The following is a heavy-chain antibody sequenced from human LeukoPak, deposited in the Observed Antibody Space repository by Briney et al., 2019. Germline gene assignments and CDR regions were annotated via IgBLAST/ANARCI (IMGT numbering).Heavy chain of an antibody. J-gene: IGHJ4*02. D-gene: IGHD6-19*01. CDR1: GYTFTTYG. CDR3: ARDLGYSSGWYVPDDY. CDR2: ISAYNGNT. Sequence: ASVKVSCKTSGYTFTTYGLTWVRQAPGQGLEWMGWISAYNGNTNYAQKLQGRVTMTTDTSTSTAYMELRSLRSDDTAVYYCARDLGYSSGWYVPDDYWGQGTLVTVSS. V-gene: IGHV1-18*01.